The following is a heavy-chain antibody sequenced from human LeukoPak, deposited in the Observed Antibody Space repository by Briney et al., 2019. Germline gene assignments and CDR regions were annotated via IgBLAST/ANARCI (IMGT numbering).Heavy chain of an antibody. D-gene: IGHD3-10*01. J-gene: IGHJ4*02. CDR3: AREGHGLLWFGELIDY. Sequence: GGSLRLSCAASGFTFSSYAMSWVRQAPGKGLEWVSSISSSSSYIYYADSVKGRFTISRDNAKNSLYLQMNSLRAEDTAVYYCAREGHGLLWFGELIDYWGQGTLVTVSS. CDR1: GFTFSSYA. CDR2: ISSSSSYI. V-gene: IGHV3-21*01.